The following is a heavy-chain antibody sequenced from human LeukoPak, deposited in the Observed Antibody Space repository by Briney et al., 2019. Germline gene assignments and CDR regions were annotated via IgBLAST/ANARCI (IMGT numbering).Heavy chain of an antibody. Sequence: GGSLRLSCAASGFTFSSYGMSWVRQAPGKGLEWVSAISGSGSSTYYAASVKGRFTISRDNSKNTLYLQMNSLRAEDTAVYYCAKKGSGSYYKNNYYMDVWGKGTTVTISS. D-gene: IGHD3-10*01. CDR2: ISGSGSST. CDR1: GFTFSSYG. V-gene: IGHV3-23*01. CDR3: AKKGSGSYYKNNYYMDV. J-gene: IGHJ6*03.